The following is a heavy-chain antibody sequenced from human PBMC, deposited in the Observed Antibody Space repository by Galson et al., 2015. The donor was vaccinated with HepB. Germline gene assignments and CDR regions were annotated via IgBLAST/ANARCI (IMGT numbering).Heavy chain of an antibody. CDR2: IIPIFGTA. CDR3: AREGNPVVAATAYFQH. J-gene: IGHJ1*01. Sequence: SVKVSCKASGGTFSSYAISWVRQAPGQGLEWMGGIIPIFGTANYAQKFQGRVTITAGESTSTAYMELSSLRSEDTAVYYCAREGNPVVAATAYFQHWGQGTLVTVSS. CDR1: GGTFSSYA. V-gene: IGHV1-69*13. D-gene: IGHD2-15*01.